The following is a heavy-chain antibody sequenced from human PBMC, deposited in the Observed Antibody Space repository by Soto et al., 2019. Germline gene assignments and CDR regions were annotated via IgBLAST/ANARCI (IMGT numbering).Heavy chain of an antibody. CDR1: QCPFYFYS. Sequence: ESLTISSVTTQCPFYFYSMHWVRQAPGKGLEWVSYIRHTTSATFYADAVKGRFTISRDNRKNSLFLQMNSLRDDDTGGYFCARDRGSSGMFELDVWGPGTLVTVSS. D-gene: IGHD6-19*01. J-gene: IGHJ3*01. V-gene: IGHV3-48*02. CDR2: IRHTTSAT. CDR3: ARDRGSSGMFELDV.